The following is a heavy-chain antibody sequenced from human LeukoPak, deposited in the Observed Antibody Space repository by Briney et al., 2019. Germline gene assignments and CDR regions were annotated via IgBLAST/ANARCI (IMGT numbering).Heavy chain of an antibody. CDR3: ARLITGDDY. CDR2: IFYSGST. J-gene: IGHJ4*02. D-gene: IGHD7-27*01. Sequence: SETLSLTCTGSGGSSSSSSYYWGWLRQPPGKGLERIGSIFYSGSTYYNPSLKSRVTVSVDTSKNQFSLKLSSVTAADTAVYYCARLITGDDYWGQGTLVTVSS. V-gene: IGHV4-39*01. CDR1: GGSSSSSSYY.